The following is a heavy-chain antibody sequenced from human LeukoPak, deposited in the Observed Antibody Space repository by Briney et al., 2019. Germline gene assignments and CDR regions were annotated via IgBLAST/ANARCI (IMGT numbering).Heavy chain of an antibody. D-gene: IGHD3-22*01. CDR3: ARDSRLPMIGSNYFDY. V-gene: IGHV4-59*01. J-gene: IGHJ4*02. Sequence: SETLSLTCTVSGGSISSYYWSWIRQPPGKGLEWIGYIYYSGSTNYNPSLKSRVTISVDTSKNQFSLKLSSVTAADTAAYYWARDSRLPMIGSNYFDYRGQGTLVTVSS. CDR2: IYYSGST. CDR1: GGSISSYY.